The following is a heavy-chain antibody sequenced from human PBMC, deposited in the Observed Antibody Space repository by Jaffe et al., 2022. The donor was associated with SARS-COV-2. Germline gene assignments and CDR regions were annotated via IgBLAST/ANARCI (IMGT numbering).Heavy chain of an antibody. CDR3: AREYDFWSGKGVYYYYGMDV. CDR2: INPNSGGT. CDR1: GYTFTGYY. D-gene: IGHD3-3*01. J-gene: IGHJ6*02. Sequence: QVQLVQSGAEVKKPGASVKVSCKASGYTFTGYYMHWVRQAPGQGLEWMGRINPNSGGTNYAQKFQGRVTMTRDTSISTAYMELSRLRSDDTAVYYCAREYDFWSGKGVYYYYGMDVWGQGTTVTVSS. V-gene: IGHV1-2*06.